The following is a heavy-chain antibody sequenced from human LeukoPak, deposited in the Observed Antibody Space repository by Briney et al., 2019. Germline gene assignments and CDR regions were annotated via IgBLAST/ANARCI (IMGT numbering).Heavy chain of an antibody. CDR3: AKGSAATNWFDP. J-gene: IGHJ5*02. V-gene: IGHV3-23*01. D-gene: IGHD6-13*01. CDR1: GFTFSNYS. Sequence: GGSLSLSCAAPGFTFSNYSLRRGRQAPGKGLGWVSAISGSGGSTYYADSVKGRFAISRDNPKNTLYLQMNSLRAEDTAVYYCAKGSAATNWFDPWGQETLVTVSS. CDR2: ISGSGGST.